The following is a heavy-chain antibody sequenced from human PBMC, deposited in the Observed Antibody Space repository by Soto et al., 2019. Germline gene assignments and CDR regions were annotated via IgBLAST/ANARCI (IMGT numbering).Heavy chain of an antibody. CDR2: ISHDGNNK. V-gene: IGHV3-30*18. Sequence: GGSLRLSCGACGFAFSSYVMHGGGKAPGTGLEWVAVISHDGNNKYYADSVKGRFTISRDNSKNTLFLQIRSLGVEDTAVFSCPKGLEVGVLYYGRNCWRQGTTGTFS. J-gene: IGHJ6*02. CDR3: PKGLEVGVLYYGRNC. CDR1: GFAFSSYV. D-gene: IGHD2-15*01.